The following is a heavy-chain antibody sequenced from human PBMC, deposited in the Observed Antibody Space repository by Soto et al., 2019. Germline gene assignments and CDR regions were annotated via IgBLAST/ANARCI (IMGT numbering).Heavy chain of an antibody. CDR1: GFTFTSYV. J-gene: IGHJ4*02. CDR2: ISGGGSTA. Sequence: EVQLLESGGGLVQRGGSQRLSCAASGFTFTSYVMSWVRQAPGKGLEWVAGISGGGSTAFYADSVKGRFTISRDNAKNTVVLQMDSLRAEETAIYYCAKDSNKYSSSLRGRYFDYWGQGTLVTVSS. V-gene: IGHV3-23*01. D-gene: IGHD3-22*01. CDR3: AKDSNKYSSSLRGRYFDY.